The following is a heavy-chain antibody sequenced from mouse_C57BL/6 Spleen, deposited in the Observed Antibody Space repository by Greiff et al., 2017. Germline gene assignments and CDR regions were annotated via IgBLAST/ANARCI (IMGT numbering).Heavy chain of an antibody. D-gene: IGHD2-12*01. V-gene: IGHV1-26*01. Sequence: EVQLQQSGPELVKPGASVKISCKASGYTFTDYYMNWVKQSHGKSLEWIGDINPNNGGTSYNQKFKGKATLTVDKSSSTAYMELRSLTSEDSAVYYCARWAYDGFAYWGQGTLVTVSA. J-gene: IGHJ3*01. CDR3: ARWAYDGFAY. CDR1: GYTFTDYY. CDR2: INPNNGGT.